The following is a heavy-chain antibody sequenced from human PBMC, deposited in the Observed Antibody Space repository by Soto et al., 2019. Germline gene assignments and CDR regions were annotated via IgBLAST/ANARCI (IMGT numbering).Heavy chain of an antibody. D-gene: IGHD6-13*01. CDR1: GGSIDSGDYY. V-gene: IGHV4-61*08. J-gene: IGHJ4*02. Sequence: PSETLSLTCTVSGGSIDSGDYYWSWIRQPPGKGLEWIGYVYYSGTTNYNPSLKSRVTMSVDTSKNQFSLRLSSVTAADTAMYYCARGSSRWDYWGQGTLVTVSS. CDR3: ARGSSRWDY. CDR2: VYYSGTT.